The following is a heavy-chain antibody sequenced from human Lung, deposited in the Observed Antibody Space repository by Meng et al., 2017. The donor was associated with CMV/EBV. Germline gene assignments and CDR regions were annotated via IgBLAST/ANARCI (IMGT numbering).Heavy chain of an antibody. V-gene: IGHV3-23*01. Sequence: GELLKISCAAAEFTFRSYAMSWVRQAPGRGLAWVSAITGSGGSTYYADSVKGRITVSRDNSKNTLYLQMNSLRAEDTAVYYCAKAFSASWYREYYDYWGQGTLVTGSS. D-gene: IGHD6-13*01. CDR1: EFTFRSYA. CDR2: ITGSGGST. CDR3: AKAFSASWYREYYDY. J-gene: IGHJ4*02.